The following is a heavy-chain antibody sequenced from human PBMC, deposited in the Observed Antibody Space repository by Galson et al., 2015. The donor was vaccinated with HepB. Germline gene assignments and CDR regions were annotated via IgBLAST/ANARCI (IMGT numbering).Heavy chain of an antibody. CDR3: ARQLALPPRHDYFNY. CDR1: GFTFIRYG. D-gene: IGHD5-18*01. V-gene: IGHV4-4*02. CDR2: MYHSGYT. Sequence: SLRLSCAASGFTFIRYGMHWVRQAPGKGLEWIGEMYHSGYTNYNPSLKSRVTITVDKSKNQFSLKLSSVTAADTAVYYCARQLALPPRHDYFNYWGQGAQVTVSS. J-gene: IGHJ4*02.